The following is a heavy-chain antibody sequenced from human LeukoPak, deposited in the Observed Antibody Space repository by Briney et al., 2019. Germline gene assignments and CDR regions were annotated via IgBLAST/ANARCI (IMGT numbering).Heavy chain of an antibody. CDR3: ARSNAYDSSGYYEDY. CDR1: GYTFTGYY. J-gene: IGHJ4*02. Sequence: GASVKVSCKASGYTFTGYYMRWVRQAPGQGLEWMGRIIPILGIANYAQKFQGRVTITADKSTSTAYMELSSLRSEDTAVYYCARSNAYDSSGYYEDYWGQGTLVTVSS. D-gene: IGHD3-22*01. CDR2: IIPILGIA. V-gene: IGHV1-69*02.